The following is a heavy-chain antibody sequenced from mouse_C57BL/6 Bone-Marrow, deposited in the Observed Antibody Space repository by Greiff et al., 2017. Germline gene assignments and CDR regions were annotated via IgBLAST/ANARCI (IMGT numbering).Heavy chain of an antibody. CDR1: GYSFPHFW. J-gene: IGHJ2*01. CDR2: IHPSDSET. Sequence: QVQLQQPGAELVRPGTSVKLSCKASGYSFPHFWMNWVKQRPGQGLEWLAMIHPSDSETRLNQKLKDRAKLTVYKSSTTAYMQLASPTSEDSAVYYCARTLYGSRNYFDYWGQGTALTVSS. CDR3: ARTLYGSRNYFDY. V-gene: IGHV1-74*01. D-gene: IGHD1-1*01.